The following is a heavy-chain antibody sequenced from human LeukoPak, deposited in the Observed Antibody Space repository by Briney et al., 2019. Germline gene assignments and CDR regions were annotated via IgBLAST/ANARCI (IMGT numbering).Heavy chain of an antibody. J-gene: IGHJ4*02. D-gene: IGHD5-18*01. CDR3: ARNPSRSDTYFDL. CDR2: TNPSSRNR. CDR1: GYTFTDYE. V-gene: IGHV1-8*01. Sequence: ASVKVSCKASGYTFTDYEINMVRQASGQGLEWMGWTNPSSRNRAYAPKFEGRVTMTTDTSTSTAFMELRSLTSEDTAVYYCARNPSRSDTYFDLWGQGTLVTVSS.